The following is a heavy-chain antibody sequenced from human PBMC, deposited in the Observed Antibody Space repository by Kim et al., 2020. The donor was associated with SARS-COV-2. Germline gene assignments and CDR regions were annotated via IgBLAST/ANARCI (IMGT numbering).Heavy chain of an antibody. V-gene: IGHV3-15*01. Sequence: GGSLRLSCAASGFTFSNAWMSWVRQAPGKGLEWVGRIKSNTDGGTTDYAAPVRGRFTISRDESKNTLYLQMNSLKTEDTAVYYCTAEYCSGGSRYYYYYGMDAWGHGTTVTVSS. CDR1: GFTFSNAW. CDR2: IKSNTDGGTT. CDR3: TAEYCSGGSRYYYYYGMDA. D-gene: IGHD2-15*01. J-gene: IGHJ6*02.